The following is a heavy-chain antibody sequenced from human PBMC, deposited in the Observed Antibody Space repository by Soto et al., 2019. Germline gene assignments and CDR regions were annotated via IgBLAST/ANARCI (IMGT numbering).Heavy chain of an antibody. CDR2: IYSGGST. V-gene: IGHV3-53*01. J-gene: IGHJ4*02. D-gene: IGHD3-10*01. CDR3: ARDRGNWLYNFDY. CDR1: GFTVSSNY. Sequence: GGSLRLSCASSGFTVSSNYMSWVRQAPGKGLEWVSVIYSGGSTYYADSVKGRFTISRDKSKNTLYLQMNSLRAEDTAVYYCARDRGNWLYNFDYWGQGTLVTVSS.